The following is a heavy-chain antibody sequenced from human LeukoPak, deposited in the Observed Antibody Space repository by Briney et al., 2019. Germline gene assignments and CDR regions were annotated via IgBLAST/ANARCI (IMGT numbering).Heavy chain of an antibody. J-gene: IGHJ5*02. Sequence: GGSLRLSCGASGFTFSSHAMSWVRQAPEKGLEWVSAISGSGGSTDYADSVKGRFTMSRDNSKNTLFLQMNSLRAEDTAVYYCARGYYDSSGYYPNWFDPWGQGTLVTVSS. D-gene: IGHD3-22*01. CDR1: GFTFSSHA. CDR3: ARGYYDSSGYYPNWFDP. V-gene: IGHV3-23*01. CDR2: ISGSGGST.